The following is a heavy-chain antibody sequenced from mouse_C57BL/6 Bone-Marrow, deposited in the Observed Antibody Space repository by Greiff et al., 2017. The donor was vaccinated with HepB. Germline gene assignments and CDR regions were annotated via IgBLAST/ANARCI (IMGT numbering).Heavy chain of an antibody. CDR3: ARQGGYYFDY. Sequence: VQVVESGAELARPGASVKLSCKASGYTFTSYGISWVKQRTGQGLEWIGEIYPRSGNTYYNEKFKGKATLTADKSSSTAYMELRSLTSEDSAVYFCARQGGYYFDYWGQGTTLTVSS. V-gene: IGHV1-81*01. J-gene: IGHJ2*01. D-gene: IGHD1-1*02. CDR1: GYTFTSYG. CDR2: IYPRSGNT.